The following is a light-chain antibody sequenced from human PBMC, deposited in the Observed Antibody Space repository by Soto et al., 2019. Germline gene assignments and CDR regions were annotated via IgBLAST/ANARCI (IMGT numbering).Light chain of an antibody. CDR2: DVS. CDR3: SSYTSSSTPHYV. Sequence: QSALTQPASVSGSPGQSITISCTGTSSDVDGYNYVSWYQQHPGKAPKRMIYDVSNRPSGVSNRFSGSKSGNTASLTISGLQAEDEADYYCSSYTSSSTPHYVFGTGTKLTVL. J-gene: IGLJ1*01. CDR1: SSDVDGYNY. V-gene: IGLV2-14*01.